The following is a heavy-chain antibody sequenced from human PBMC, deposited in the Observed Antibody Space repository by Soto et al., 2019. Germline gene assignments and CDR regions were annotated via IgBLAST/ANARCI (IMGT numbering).Heavy chain of an antibody. J-gene: IGHJ5*02. CDR2: FDPKDGLP. Sequence: ASVKVSCKVSGHKFTGFYMYWMRQSPGTGLECMGGFDPKDGLPVYAQKFEGCVTMTEDASINTAYMEVGNLRSEDTAVYFCATVVGLGRYYFDAWGQGSMVTVSS. V-gene: IGHV1-24*01. D-gene: IGHD2-15*01. CDR3: ATVVGLGRYYFDA. CDR1: GHKFTGFY.